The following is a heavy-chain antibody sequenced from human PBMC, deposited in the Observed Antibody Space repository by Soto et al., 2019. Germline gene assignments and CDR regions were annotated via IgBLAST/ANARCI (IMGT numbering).Heavy chain of an antibody. Sequence: PGGSLRLSCVASGFTFSRHGLSWVRQAPGKGLEWVSTINPSGDSTFYADSVKGRFTISRDNSKNTVYLQMKSLSVGDTAVYLCAKVDVSTAGSFDYWGQGALVTVSS. D-gene: IGHD6-13*01. CDR1: GFTFSRHG. V-gene: IGHV3-23*01. CDR2: INPSGDST. CDR3: AKVDVSTAGSFDY. J-gene: IGHJ4*02.